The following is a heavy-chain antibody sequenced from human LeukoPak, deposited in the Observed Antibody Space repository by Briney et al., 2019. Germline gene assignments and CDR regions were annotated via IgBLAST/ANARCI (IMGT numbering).Heavy chain of an antibody. J-gene: IGHJ4*02. CDR1: GFTFSDYY. Sequence: GGSLRLSCAASGFTFSDYYMSWIRQAPGKGLEWVSYISSSGSTIYYADSVKGRFTISRDNAKNSLYLQMNSLRAGDTAVYYCARDPPTGYSYGFYYFDYWGQGTLVTVSS. CDR2: ISSSGSTI. D-gene: IGHD5-18*01. CDR3: ARDPPTGYSYGFYYFDY. V-gene: IGHV3-11*01.